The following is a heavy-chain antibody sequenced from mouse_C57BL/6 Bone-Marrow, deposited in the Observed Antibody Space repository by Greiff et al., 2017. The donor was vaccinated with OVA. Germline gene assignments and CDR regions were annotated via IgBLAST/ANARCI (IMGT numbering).Heavy chain of an antibody. CDR1: GFTFSSYG. Sequence: EVQLVESGGDLVTPGGSLKLSCAASGFTFSSYGMSWVRQTPDKRLEWVATISSGGSYTYYPDSVKGRFTISRDNAKNTLYLQMSSLKSEDTAMYYCARPIYYDYDGGPWFAYWGQGTLVTVSA. CDR3: ARPIYYDYDGGPWFAY. CDR2: ISSGGSYT. J-gene: IGHJ3*01. D-gene: IGHD2-4*01. V-gene: IGHV5-6*01.